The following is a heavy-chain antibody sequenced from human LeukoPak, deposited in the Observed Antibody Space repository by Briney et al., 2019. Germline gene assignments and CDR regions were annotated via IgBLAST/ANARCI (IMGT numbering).Heavy chain of an antibody. CDR3: ARKGGGSFTFDY. CDR2: IIPIFGTA. V-gene: IGHV1-69*13. CDR1: GGTFISYV. Sequence: ASVKVSCKAPGGTFISYVISWVRQAPGQGLEWMGGIIPIFGTANYAQKFQGRVTITADESTSTAYMELSSLRSEDPAVYYCARKGGGSFTFDYWGQGTLVTVSS. J-gene: IGHJ4*02. D-gene: IGHD2-15*01.